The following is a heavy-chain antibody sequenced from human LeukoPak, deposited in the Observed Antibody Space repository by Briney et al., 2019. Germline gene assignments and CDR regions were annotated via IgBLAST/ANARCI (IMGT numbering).Heavy chain of an antibody. J-gene: IGHJ4*02. CDR3: ARGEAAAGTNFDY. CDR1: GFTFSSYS. Sequence: PGGSLRLPCAASGFTFSSYSMNWVRPAPGKGLEWVSSISSSSTYIYYADSVKGRFTISRDNAKNSLYLQMNSLRAEDTGVYYCARGEAAAGTNFDYWGQGTLVTVSS. V-gene: IGHV3-21*01. CDR2: ISSSSTYI. D-gene: IGHD6-13*01.